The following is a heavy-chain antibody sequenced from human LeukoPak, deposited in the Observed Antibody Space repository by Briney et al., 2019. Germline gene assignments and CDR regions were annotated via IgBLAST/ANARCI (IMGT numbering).Heavy chain of an antibody. J-gene: IGHJ4*02. CDR2: IYKSGST. D-gene: IGHD6-13*01. CDR3: ARANLAAAGTSSSYHFDY. Sequence: SETLSLTCTVSGCSIRSGSYYWSWIRQPPGKGLEWIGNIYKSGSTNYNPSLESRVTMSVDTSKDQFSLKLNSVTAADTAVYYCARANLAAAGTSSSYHFDYWGQGTLVTVSS. V-gene: IGHV4-61*01. CDR1: GCSIRSGSYY.